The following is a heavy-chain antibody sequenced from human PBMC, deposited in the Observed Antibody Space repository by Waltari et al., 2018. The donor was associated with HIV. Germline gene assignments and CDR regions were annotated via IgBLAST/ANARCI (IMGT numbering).Heavy chain of an antibody. D-gene: IGHD1-1*01. Sequence: EVQLLESGGGLVQPGGSLRLSCVGSGFTFRNYGMTWVRQAPGKGLEWVPGLSGSGGSTHYADSVKGRFTISRDNSNNTSYLQMNSLRAEDTAVYYCAIQYNPLNNYYYGMDVWGQGTTVTVSS. V-gene: IGHV3-23*01. J-gene: IGHJ6*02. CDR3: AIQYNPLNNYYYGMDV. CDR1: GFTFRNYG. CDR2: LSGSGGST.